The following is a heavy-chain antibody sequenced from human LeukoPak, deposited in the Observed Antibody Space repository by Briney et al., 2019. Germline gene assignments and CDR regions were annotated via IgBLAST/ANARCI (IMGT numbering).Heavy chain of an antibody. V-gene: IGHV1-69*04. CDR3: AREGVVPAAIYYYYMDV. Sequence: SVKVSCKASGGTFSSYTISWVRQAPGQGLEWMGRIIPILGIANYAQKFQGRVTITADKSTSTAYMELSSLRSEDTAVYYCAREGVVPAAIYYYYMDVWRKGTTVTVSS. CDR2: IIPILGIA. D-gene: IGHD2-2*01. CDR1: GGTFSSYT. J-gene: IGHJ6*03.